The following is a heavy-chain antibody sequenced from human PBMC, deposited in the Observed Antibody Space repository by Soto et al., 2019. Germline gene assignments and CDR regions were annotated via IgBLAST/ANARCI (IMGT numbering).Heavy chain of an antibody. CDR1: GYTFTGYY. V-gene: IGHV1-2*02. D-gene: IGHD3-3*01. J-gene: IGHJ5*02. CDR2: INPNSGGT. CDR3: ARDYDFWSGYYFELGRGNWFDP. Sequence: QVQLVQSGAEVKKPGASVKVSCKASGYTFTGYYMHWVRQAPGQGLEWMGWINPNSGGTNYAQKFQGRVTMTRDTSISTAYMELSRLRSDDTAVYYCARDYDFWSGYYFELGRGNWFDPWGQGTLVTVSS.